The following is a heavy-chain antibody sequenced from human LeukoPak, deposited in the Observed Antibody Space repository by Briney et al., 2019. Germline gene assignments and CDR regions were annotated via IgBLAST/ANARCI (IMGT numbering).Heavy chain of an antibody. D-gene: IGHD3-10*01. CDR1: GYTFTSYD. V-gene: IGHV1-8*01. CDR3: ARGRPSLGFGELLGADY. CDR2: MNPNSGNT. Sequence: ASVKVSCKASGYTFTSYDINWVRQATGQGLEWMGWMNPNSGNTGYAQKFQGRVTMTRNTSISTAYMELSSLRSEDTAVYYCARGRPSLGFGELLGADYCGQGTLVTVSS. J-gene: IGHJ4*02.